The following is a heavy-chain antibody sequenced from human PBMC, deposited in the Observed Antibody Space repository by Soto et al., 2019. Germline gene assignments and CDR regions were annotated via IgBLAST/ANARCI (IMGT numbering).Heavy chain of an antibody. D-gene: IGHD3-3*01. V-gene: IGHV3-23*01. J-gene: IGHJ6*02. CDR2: INGGSTT. CDR3: AKDKDWSGVYGMDI. Sequence: EVQLLGSGGGLVQPGGSLRLSCAASGFTFSSYAMSWVRQAPGKGLEWVTAINGGSTTYYADSVKGRFTISRDNSKNTLYLQMNSLRAEDTAVYYCAKDKDWSGVYGMDIWGQGTTVTVSS. CDR1: GFTFSSYA.